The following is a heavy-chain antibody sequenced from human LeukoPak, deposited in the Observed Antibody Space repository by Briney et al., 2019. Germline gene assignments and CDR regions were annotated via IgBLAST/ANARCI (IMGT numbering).Heavy chain of an antibody. Sequence: GRSLRLSCAASGFTFSSYGMHWVRQAPGKGLEWVAVIWCDGSNKYYADSVKGRFTISRDNSKDTLYLQMNSLRAEDTAVYYCARDSQWELPMDVWGQGTTVTVSS. V-gene: IGHV3-33*01. J-gene: IGHJ6*02. CDR3: ARDSQWELPMDV. D-gene: IGHD1-26*01. CDR2: IWCDGSNK. CDR1: GFTFSSYG.